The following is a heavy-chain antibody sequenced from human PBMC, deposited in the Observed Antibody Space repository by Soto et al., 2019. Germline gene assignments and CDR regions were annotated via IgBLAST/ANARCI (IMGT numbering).Heavy chain of an antibody. CDR2: IYHSESA. D-gene: IGHD5-18*01. CDR3: ARAAYTSMVPYFDY. CDR1: GGSISSGGYS. Sequence: SETLSLTCAVSGGSISSGGYSWGWIRQPPGKGLEWIGYIYHSESAYYNPSLKSRVTISVDRSKNQFSLKLFSVTVADTAVYYCARAAYTSMVPYFDYWGQGTLVTVSS. V-gene: IGHV4-30-2*01. J-gene: IGHJ4*02.